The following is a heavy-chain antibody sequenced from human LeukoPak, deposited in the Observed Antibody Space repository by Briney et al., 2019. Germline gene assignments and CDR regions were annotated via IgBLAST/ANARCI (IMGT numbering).Heavy chain of an antibody. CDR3: ATATDYDDRSGYSFDP. CDR1: GYALTDLA. J-gene: IGHJ5*02. Sequence: ASVKVSCKVPGYALTDLAIHWVRQAPGQGLQWMGGYDPEDEKVVYAQTFQGRLTMTEDTSTGTAYMELAGLTSEDTAVYYCATATDYDDRSGYSFDPWGQGTLVTVSS. CDR2: YDPEDEKV. V-gene: IGHV1-24*01. D-gene: IGHD3-22*01.